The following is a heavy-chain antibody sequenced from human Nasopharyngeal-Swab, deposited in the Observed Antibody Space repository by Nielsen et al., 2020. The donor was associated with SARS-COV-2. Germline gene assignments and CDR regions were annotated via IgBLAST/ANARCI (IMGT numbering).Heavy chain of an antibody. J-gene: IGHJ4*02. V-gene: IGHV3-74*01. CDR1: GLSLSRTI. D-gene: IGHD3-10*01. Sequence: GGSLRLSCAASGLSLSRTIITWVRQAPGKGLEWVSLIDSSGTRTFYADSVKGRFTISRDNAKSTLYLQMNSLRVEDTAVYYCVRDNYGVDYWGQGTLVTVSS. CDR2: IDSSGTRT. CDR3: VRDNYGVDY.